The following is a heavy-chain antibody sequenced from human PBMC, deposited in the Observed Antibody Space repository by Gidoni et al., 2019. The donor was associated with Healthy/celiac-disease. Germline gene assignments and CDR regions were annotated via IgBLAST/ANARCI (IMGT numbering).Heavy chain of an antibody. V-gene: IGHV3-21*01. D-gene: IGHD5-18*01. Sequence: EVQLVESGGGLVKPGGSLRLSCAASGFTFSSYSMNWVRQAPGKGLEWVSSISSSSSYIYYADSVKGRFTISRDNAKNSLYLQMNSLRAEDTAVYYCARDKGYSYEYYFDYWGQGTLVTVSS. CDR1: GFTFSSYS. CDR3: ARDKGYSYEYYFDY. CDR2: ISSSSSYI. J-gene: IGHJ4*02.